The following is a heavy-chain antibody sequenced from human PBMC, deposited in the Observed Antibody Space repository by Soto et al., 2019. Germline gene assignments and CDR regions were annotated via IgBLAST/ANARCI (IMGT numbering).Heavy chain of an antibody. Sequence: PSETLSLTCAVYGGSFSGYYWSWIRQPPGKGLEWIGEINHSGSTNYNPPLKSRVTISVDTSKNQFSLKLSSVTAADTAVYYCARVPGRYSYGRQRNWFDPWGQGTLVTVSS. CDR3: ARVPGRYSYGRQRNWFDP. J-gene: IGHJ5*02. D-gene: IGHD5-18*01. CDR1: GGSFSGYY. V-gene: IGHV4-34*01. CDR2: INHSGST.